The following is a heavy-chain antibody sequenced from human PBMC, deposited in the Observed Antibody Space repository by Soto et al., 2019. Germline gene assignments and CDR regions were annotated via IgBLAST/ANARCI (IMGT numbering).Heavy chain of an antibody. CDR3: ERPTTRGKNYYGMDV. D-gene: IGHD1-26*01. CDR2: IYPGDSDT. V-gene: IGHV5-51*03. Sequence: EVQLVQSGAEVKKPGESLKISCKGSGYSFTSYWIGWVRQMPGKGLECMGIIYPGDSDTRYSPSFQGQVTISADKSISPAYLQWSSLKASDTAMYYCERPTTRGKNYYGMDVWGQGTTVTVSS. CDR1: GYSFTSYW. J-gene: IGHJ6*02.